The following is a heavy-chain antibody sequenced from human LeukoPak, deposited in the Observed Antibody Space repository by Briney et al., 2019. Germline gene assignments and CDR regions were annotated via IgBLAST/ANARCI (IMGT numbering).Heavy chain of an antibody. CDR2: ISSSSSTI. CDR3: ARGGGTLTGYSLDY. Sequence: GGSLRLSCAASGFTFSSYSMNWVRQAPGKGLEWFSYISSSSSTIYYADSVKGRFTISRDNAKNSLYLQMNSLRAEDTAVYYCARGGGTLTGYSLDYWGQGTLVTVSS. J-gene: IGHJ4*02. V-gene: IGHV3-48*01. CDR1: GFTFSSYS. D-gene: IGHD3-9*01.